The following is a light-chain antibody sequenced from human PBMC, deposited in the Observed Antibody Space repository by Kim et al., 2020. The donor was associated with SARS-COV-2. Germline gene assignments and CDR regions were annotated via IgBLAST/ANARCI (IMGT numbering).Light chain of an antibody. Sequence: SYELTQPPSVSVAPGRTARFTCGGNNTGSKSVHWYQQKDRPSVIPERFSGSNSGNTATLTISRVEAGDEGDYYCQVWDSSSDPGVFGGGTQLTVL. CDR3: QVWDSSSDPGV. J-gene: IGLJ3*02. CDR1: NTGSKS. V-gene: IGLV3-21*04.